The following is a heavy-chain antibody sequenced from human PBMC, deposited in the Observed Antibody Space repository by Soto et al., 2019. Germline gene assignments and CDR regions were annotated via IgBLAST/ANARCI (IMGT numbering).Heavy chain of an antibody. CDR3: AITHLRFGEHHS. Sequence: QVQLVQSGAEVKKPGASVKVSCKASGYTFTSYDINWVRQATGQGLEWMGWMNPNSGNTGYAQKFQGRVTMTRNTSISTAYMALSSMRSEDTAVYYCAITHLRFGEHHSWGQGTLVTVSS. CDR1: GYTFTSYD. D-gene: IGHD3-10*01. CDR2: MNPNSGNT. V-gene: IGHV1-8*01. J-gene: IGHJ4*02.